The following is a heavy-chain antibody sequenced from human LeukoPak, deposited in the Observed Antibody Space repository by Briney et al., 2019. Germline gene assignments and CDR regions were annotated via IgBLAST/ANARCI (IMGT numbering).Heavy chain of an antibody. CDR3: TKDLSGSDWVADF. Sequence: GGSLRLSCETSDFAFSHYAMSWVRQAPGRGLEWVSGISYGEGVTYYAVSVKGRFTISRDNSKNTLDLRMHSLRAEDSAIYYCTKDLSGSDWVADFWGQGTLVTVSS. V-gene: IGHV3-23*01. D-gene: IGHD1-26*01. CDR1: DFAFSHYA. CDR2: ISYGEGVT. J-gene: IGHJ4*02.